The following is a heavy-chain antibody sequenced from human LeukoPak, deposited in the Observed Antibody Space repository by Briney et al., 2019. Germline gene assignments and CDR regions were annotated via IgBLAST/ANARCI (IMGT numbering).Heavy chain of an antibody. J-gene: IGHJ4*02. V-gene: IGHV4-39*01. CDR1: GGSISSSSYY. D-gene: IGHD7-27*01. CDR2: IYYSGST. Sequence: SETLSLTCTVSGGSISSSSYYWGWIRQPPGKGLEWIGSIYYSGSTYYNPSLKSRVTISVDTSKNQFSLKLSSVTAADTAVYYCARHESWGYYFDYWGQGTLVTVSS. CDR3: ARHESWGYYFDY.